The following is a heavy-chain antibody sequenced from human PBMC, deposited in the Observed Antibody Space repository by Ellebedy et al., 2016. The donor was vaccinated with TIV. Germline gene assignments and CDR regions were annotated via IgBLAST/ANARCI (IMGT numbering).Heavy chain of an antibody. CDR3: ATDYDYGDYAPRSNSIGRGMDV. Sequence: AASVKVSCKVSGYTLTELSMHWVRQAPGKGLEWMGGFDPEDGETIYAQKFQGRVTMTEDTSTDTAYMELSSLRTEETAVYYCATDYDYGDYAPRSNSIGRGMDVWGQGTTVTVSS. V-gene: IGHV1-24*01. CDR2: FDPEDGET. D-gene: IGHD4-17*01. J-gene: IGHJ6*02. CDR1: GYTLTELS.